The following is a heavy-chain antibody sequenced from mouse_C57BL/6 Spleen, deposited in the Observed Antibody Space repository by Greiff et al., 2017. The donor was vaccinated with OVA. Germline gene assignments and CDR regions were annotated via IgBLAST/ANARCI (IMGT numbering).Heavy chain of an antibody. CDR3: ASFVYV. CDR1: GYAFSSSW. CDR2: IYPGDGDT. J-gene: IGHJ3*01. D-gene: IGHD1-1*01. V-gene: IGHV1-82*01. Sequence: QVQLKESGPELVKPGASVKISCKASGYAFSSSWMNWVKQRPGKGLEWIGRIYPGDGDTNYNGKFKGKATLTADKSSSTAYMQLSNLASEDSAVYFCASFVYVWGQGTLVTVSA.